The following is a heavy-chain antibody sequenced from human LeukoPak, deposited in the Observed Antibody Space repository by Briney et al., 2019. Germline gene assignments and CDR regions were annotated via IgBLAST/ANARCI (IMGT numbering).Heavy chain of an antibody. J-gene: IGHJ4*02. Sequence: SETLSLTCTVSGGSISSGSYYWSWIRQPAGKGLEWIGRIYTSGSTNYNPSLKSRVTISLDTSRNQFSLRLTSVTAADTAVYYCARAGGVLGYFDLWGQGTLVTVSS. D-gene: IGHD3-10*01. CDR3: ARAGGVLGYFDL. CDR2: IYTSGST. CDR1: GGSISSGSYY. V-gene: IGHV4-61*02.